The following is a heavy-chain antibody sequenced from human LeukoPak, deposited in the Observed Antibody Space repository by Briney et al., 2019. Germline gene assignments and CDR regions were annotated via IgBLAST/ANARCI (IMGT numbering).Heavy chain of an antibody. CDR1: GYTFTGYY. D-gene: IGHD5-18*01. J-gene: IGHJ4*02. CDR3: ARTRQPSPHFDY. V-gene: IGHV1-2*02. Sequence: ASVKVSCKASGYTFTGYYMHWVRQAPGQGLEWMGWINPNSGGTNYAQKFRGRVTMTRDTSISTAYMELSRLGSDDTAVYYCARTRQPSPHFDYWGQGTLVTVSS. CDR2: INPNSGGT.